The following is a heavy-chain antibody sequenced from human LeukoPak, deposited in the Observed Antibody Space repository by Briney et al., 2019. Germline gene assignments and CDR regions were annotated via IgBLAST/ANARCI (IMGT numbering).Heavy chain of an antibody. V-gene: IGHV3-48*04. CDR2: ISVSGT. CDR1: GFRFGGYS. CDR3: ARIRGSTLAISYMDV. D-gene: IGHD2-21*01. J-gene: IGHJ6*03. Sequence: GGSLRLSCTASGFRFGGYSIHWVRQAPGKGLEWLSYISVSGTIHADSVMGRVTVSRDNAKNSLYLQMNGLRAEDTAVYYCARIRGSTLAISYMDVWGKGTTVTVSS.